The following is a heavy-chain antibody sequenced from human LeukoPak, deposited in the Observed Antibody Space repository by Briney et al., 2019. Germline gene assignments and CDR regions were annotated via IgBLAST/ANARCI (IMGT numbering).Heavy chain of an antibody. Sequence: ASVKVSCKASGYTFTGYYMHWVRQAPGQGLEWMGWINPNSGGTNYAQKFQGRVTMTGDTSISTAYMELSRLRSDDTAVYYCARRRIAAAGTVLDYWGQGTLVTVSS. CDR3: ARRRIAAAGTVLDY. CDR1: GYTFTGYY. CDR2: INPNSGGT. D-gene: IGHD6-13*01. V-gene: IGHV1-2*02. J-gene: IGHJ4*02.